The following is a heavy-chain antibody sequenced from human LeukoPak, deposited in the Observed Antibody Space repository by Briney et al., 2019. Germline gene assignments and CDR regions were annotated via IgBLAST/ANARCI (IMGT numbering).Heavy chain of an antibody. Sequence: GTSVKVSCKASGFTFTSSAMQWLRQARGQRLEWIGWIVVGSGNANYAQKFQERVTITRDMSTSTAYMELSSLRSEDTAVYYCARSGYYDSRAYHPGWFDPWGQGTLVTVSS. CDR3: ARSGYYDSRAYHPGWFDP. CDR1: GFTFTSSA. D-gene: IGHD3-22*01. CDR2: IVVGSGNA. J-gene: IGHJ5*02. V-gene: IGHV1-58*02.